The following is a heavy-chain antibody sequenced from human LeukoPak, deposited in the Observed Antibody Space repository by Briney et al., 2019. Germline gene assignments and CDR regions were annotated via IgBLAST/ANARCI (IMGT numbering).Heavy chain of an antibody. CDR1: GFTLSDSA. Sequence: GSLRLSCAASGFTLSDSAIHWVRQASGKGLEWVGLIDRPAKSYATAYGASVGGRFTISRDDSKNTAYLQMDSLKTEDTALYYCTRDRGTYNWLDPWGQGTLVTVPS. J-gene: IGHJ5*02. D-gene: IGHD1-26*01. CDR3: TRDRGTYNWLDP. CDR2: IDRPAKSYAT. V-gene: IGHV3-73*01.